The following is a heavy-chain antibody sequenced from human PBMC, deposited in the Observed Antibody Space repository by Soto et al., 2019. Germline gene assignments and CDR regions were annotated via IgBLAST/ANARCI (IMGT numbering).Heavy chain of an antibody. J-gene: IGHJ4*02. Sequence: GGSLRLSCAASGFDFSSYAMSWVRQAPGKGLEWVSSITGRGSSIYYADSVKGRFTISKDHSSNTLYLQMDALRAEDSAVYYCAKALVRGLDYWGQGTLVTVSS. CDR2: ITGRGSSI. CDR3: AKALVRGLDY. CDR1: GFDFSSYA. V-gene: IGHV3-23*01. D-gene: IGHD3-10*01.